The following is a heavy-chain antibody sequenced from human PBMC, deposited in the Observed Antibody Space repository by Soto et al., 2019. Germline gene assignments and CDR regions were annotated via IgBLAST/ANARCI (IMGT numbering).Heavy chain of an antibody. CDR1: GFNFGNYA. Sequence: GGSLRLSCAASGFNFGNYAISWVRQAPGKGPEWVSSIGGGGSTYYADSVKGRFTISRDNSKNTLYLQMNSLRAEDTAVYYCAKLELGIRGYFDYWGQGTLVTVSS. CDR2: IGGGGST. J-gene: IGHJ4*02. D-gene: IGHD7-27*01. V-gene: IGHV3-23*01. CDR3: AKLELGIRGYFDY.